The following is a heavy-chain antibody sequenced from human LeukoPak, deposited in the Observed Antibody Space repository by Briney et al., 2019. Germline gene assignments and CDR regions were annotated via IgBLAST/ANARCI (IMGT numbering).Heavy chain of an antibody. CDR3: ARRRIVATRSPIDY. CDR1: GGTFSSYF. V-gene: IGHV1-69*13. J-gene: IGHJ4*02. D-gene: IGHD5-12*01. Sequence: SVNVSCKSSGGTFSSYFVDWLRQAPGQGLEWMGRIIPVFGPANYAQKFQGRVTITADETTNTAYMELTSLRSEDTAVYYCARRRIVATRSPIDYWGQGTLVIVSS. CDR2: IIPVFGPA.